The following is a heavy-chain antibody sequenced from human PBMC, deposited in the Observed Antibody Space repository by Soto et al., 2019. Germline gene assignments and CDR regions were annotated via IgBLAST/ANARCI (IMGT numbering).Heavy chain of an antibody. Sequence: QVELVESGGGVVQPGRSLRLSCAASGFTFKNFGMSWVRQVPGKGLEWVAVISYDGKNKYYRDSLKGRFAISRDKSKNSLYLHMNSLRVEDTSLYYCAKVLRVDASDLWGNGEMVIVSS. D-gene: IGHD4-17*01. V-gene: IGHV3-30*18. CDR2: ISYDGKNK. CDR3: AKVLRVDASDL. CDR1: GFTFKNFG. J-gene: IGHJ3*01.